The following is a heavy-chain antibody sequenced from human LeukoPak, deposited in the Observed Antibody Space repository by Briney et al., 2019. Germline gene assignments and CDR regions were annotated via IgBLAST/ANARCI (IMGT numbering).Heavy chain of an antibody. D-gene: IGHD5-24*01. V-gene: IGHV1-18*01. CDR3: ARHMERWQQFTRSLDY. CDR1: GYTFTSYG. CDR2: ISAYNGNT. Sequence: ASVKVSCKASGYTFTSYGISWVRQAPGQGLEWMGWISAYNGNTNYAQKLQGRVTMTTDTSTSTAYMELRSLRSDDTAVYYCARHMERWQQFTRSLDYWGQGTLVTVSS. J-gene: IGHJ4*02.